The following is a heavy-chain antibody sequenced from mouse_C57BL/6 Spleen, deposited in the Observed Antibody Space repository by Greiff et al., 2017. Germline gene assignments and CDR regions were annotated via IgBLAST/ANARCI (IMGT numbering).Heavy chain of an antibody. Sequence: VQLQQPGPELVKPGASVKISCKASGYSFTDYNMNWVKQSNGKSLEWIGVINPNYGTTSYNQKFKGKATLTVDQSSSTAYMPHDSLTSEDSAVYDCARRDSGMDYWGQGTSVTVSS. CDR1: GYSFTDYN. CDR2: INPNYGTT. J-gene: IGHJ4*01. CDR3: ARRDSGMDY. V-gene: IGHV1-39*01.